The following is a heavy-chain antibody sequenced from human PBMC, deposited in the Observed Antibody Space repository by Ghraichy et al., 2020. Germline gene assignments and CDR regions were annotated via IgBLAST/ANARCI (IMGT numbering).Heavy chain of an antibody. D-gene: IGHD2-15*01. CDR1: GGTFSSYA. CDR3: AREKIGEGGAFDI. V-gene: IGHV1-69*13. Sequence: SVKVSCKASGGTFSSYAISWVRQAPGQGLEWMGGIIPIFGTANYAQKFQGRVTITADESTSTAYMELSSLRSEDTAVYYCAREKIGEGGAFDIWGQGTMVTVSS. CDR2: IIPIFGTA. J-gene: IGHJ3*02.